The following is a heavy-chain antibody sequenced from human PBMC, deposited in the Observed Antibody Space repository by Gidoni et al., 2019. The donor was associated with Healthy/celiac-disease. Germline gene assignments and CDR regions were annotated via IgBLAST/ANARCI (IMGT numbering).Heavy chain of an antibody. Sequence: QVQLVESGGGVVQPGRSLRLSCAASGFPFSSYALHWVRQAPGKGLEWVAFISYDGSKKYYADSVKGRFTISRDNSKNTLYLQMNSLRAEDTAVYYCARDKQLLLWYFDLWGRGTLVTVSS. D-gene: IGHD2-15*01. CDR2: ISYDGSKK. CDR1: GFPFSSYA. V-gene: IGHV3-30-3*01. J-gene: IGHJ2*01. CDR3: ARDKQLLLWYFDL.